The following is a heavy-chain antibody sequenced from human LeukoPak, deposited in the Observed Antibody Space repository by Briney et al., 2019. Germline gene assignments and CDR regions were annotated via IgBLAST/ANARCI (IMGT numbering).Heavy chain of an antibody. J-gene: IGHJ4*02. Sequence: SETLSLPCAVYGGSFSGYYWSWIRPPPGKGLERIGEINHSGSTNYNPPLKSRVTISVDTSKTQFSLKLSSVTASDTAVYYCARGLRGIAVAGTSEAGGYWGQGTLVTVSS. V-gene: IGHV4-34*01. CDR3: ARGLRGIAVAGTSEAGGY. CDR2: INHSGST. CDR1: GGSFSGYY. D-gene: IGHD6-19*01.